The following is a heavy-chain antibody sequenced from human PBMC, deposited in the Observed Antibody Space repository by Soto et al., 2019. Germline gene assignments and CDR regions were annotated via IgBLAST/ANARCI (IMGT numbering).Heavy chain of an antibody. CDR3: ARDSRDGTY. CDR1: GGSISSYY. D-gene: IGHD1-1*01. J-gene: IGHJ4*02. CDR2: IYYSGST. V-gene: IGHV4-59*01. Sequence: QVQLQESGPGLVKPSETLSLTCTVSGGSISSYYWSWIRQPPGKGLEWTGYIYYSGSTNYNPSLKGRVTISVDTSKNQFSLKLSSVTAADTAVYYCARDSRDGTYWGQGTLVTVSS.